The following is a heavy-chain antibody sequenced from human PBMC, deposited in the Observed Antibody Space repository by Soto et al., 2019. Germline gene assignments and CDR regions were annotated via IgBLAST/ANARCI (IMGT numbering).Heavy chain of an antibody. J-gene: IGHJ4*02. Sequence: GGSLRLSCAASGFTCSDYYRSWVRQAPGKGLEWVSYISSSGSTIYYADSVRGRFTISRDNAKNSLYLQMNSLRAEDTAVYYCARDIPTFSMYYDILTGPCYFDYWGQGTLVTVSS. CDR3: ARDIPTFSMYYDILTGPCYFDY. CDR1: GFTCSDYY. D-gene: IGHD3-9*01. CDR2: ISSSGSTI. V-gene: IGHV3-11*01.